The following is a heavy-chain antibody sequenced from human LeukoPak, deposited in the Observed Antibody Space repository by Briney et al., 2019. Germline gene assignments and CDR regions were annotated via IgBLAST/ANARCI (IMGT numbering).Heavy chain of an antibody. CDR3: AINYYGSGSYYNHLDY. CDR1: GGTFSSYA. J-gene: IGHJ4*02. D-gene: IGHD3-10*01. Sequence: ASVKFSCKASGGTFSSYAISWVRQAPGQGLEWMGGIIPIFGTANYAQKFQGRVTITADESTSTAYMELSSLRSEDTAVYYCAINYYGSGSYYNHLDYWGQGTLVTVSS. V-gene: IGHV1-69*13. CDR2: IIPIFGTA.